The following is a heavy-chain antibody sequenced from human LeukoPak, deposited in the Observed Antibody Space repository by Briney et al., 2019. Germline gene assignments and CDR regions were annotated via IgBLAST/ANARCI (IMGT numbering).Heavy chain of an antibody. D-gene: IGHD6-19*01. V-gene: IGHV1-2*04. Sequence: ASVKVSCKASGYTFTGYNMHWVRQAPGQGLEWMGWINPNSGDTNYAQKFQGWVTITRDTSASTAYMELSSLGSEDTAVYYCARGPVAVAGLDVGDCWGQGTLVTVSS. J-gene: IGHJ4*02. CDR3: ARGPVAVAGLDVGDC. CDR2: INPNSGDT. CDR1: GYTFTGYN.